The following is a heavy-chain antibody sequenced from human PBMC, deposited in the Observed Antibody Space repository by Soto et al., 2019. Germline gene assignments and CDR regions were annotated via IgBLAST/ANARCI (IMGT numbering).Heavy chain of an antibody. CDR1: GYTFTSYA. V-gene: IGHV1-3*01. J-gene: IGHJ6*02. D-gene: IGHD5-12*01. CDR3: ARDRWLQLTLYYGMDV. Sequence: QVQLVQSGAEVKKPGASVKVSCKASGYTFTSYAMHWVRQAPGQRLEWMGWINAGNGNTKYSQKFQGRVTITRDTXAXKAYMELSSLRSEDTAVYYCARDRWLQLTLYYGMDVWGQGTTVTVSS. CDR2: INAGNGNT.